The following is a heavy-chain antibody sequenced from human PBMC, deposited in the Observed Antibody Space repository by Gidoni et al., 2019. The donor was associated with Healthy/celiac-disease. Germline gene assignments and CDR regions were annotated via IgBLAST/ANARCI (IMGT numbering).Heavy chain of an antibody. Sequence: EVQLVESAGCLVQPGGSLTLSCSASGLTFSSYAMHWVRQAPGKGLEYVSASSSNGGSTYYADSVKGRFTISRDNSKNTLYLQMSSLRAEDTAVYYCVKVNYYDSSGYLDAFDIWGQGTMVTVSS. CDR1: GLTFSSYA. D-gene: IGHD3-22*01. CDR2: SSSNGGST. V-gene: IGHV3-64D*06. J-gene: IGHJ3*02. CDR3: VKVNYYDSSGYLDAFDI.